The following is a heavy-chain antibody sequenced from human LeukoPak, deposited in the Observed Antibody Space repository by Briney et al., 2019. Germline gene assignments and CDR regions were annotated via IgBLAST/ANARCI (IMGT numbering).Heavy chain of an antibody. J-gene: IGHJ4*02. CDR1: GFTVSSNY. CDR2: IKQDGSVK. Sequence: GGSLRLSCAASGFTVSSNYMSWVRQAPGQGLEWVANIKQDGSVKYYADSMKGRFTISRDNAKNSLYLQMSSLRAEDTAMYYCARIGYSSSSFDFWGQGTLVTVSS. D-gene: IGHD6-6*01. V-gene: IGHV3-7*01. CDR3: ARIGYSSSSFDF.